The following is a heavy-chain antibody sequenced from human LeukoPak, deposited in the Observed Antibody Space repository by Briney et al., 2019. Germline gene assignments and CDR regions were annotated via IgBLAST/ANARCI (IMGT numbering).Heavy chain of an antibody. V-gene: IGHV3-23*01. J-gene: IGHJ4*02. CDR1: GFTFSTYA. Sequence: GGSLRLSCAASGFTFSTYAMTWVRQAPGKGLDWVSVISNGGASTYYADSVKGRFTISRDNSKNTLYLEMNSLRAEDTALYYCAKLSSVNSQDFDYWGQGTLVTVSS. CDR2: ISNGGAST. CDR3: AKLSSVNSQDFDY. D-gene: IGHD3-22*01.